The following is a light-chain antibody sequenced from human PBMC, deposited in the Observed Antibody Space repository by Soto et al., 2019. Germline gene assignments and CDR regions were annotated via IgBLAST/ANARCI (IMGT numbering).Light chain of an antibody. J-gene: IGKJ4*01. Sequence: DIVMTQSPLSLPVTPGEPASISCRYSQSLLNRNGQNCLDWYLQKPGQSPQLLIHMGFIRASGVPDRFSGSASGTYFTLTISRVEAEDVGVYYCMQALESPPTFGGGTKVEIK. V-gene: IGKV2-28*01. CDR2: MGF. CDR3: MQALESPPT. CDR1: QSLLNRNGQNC.